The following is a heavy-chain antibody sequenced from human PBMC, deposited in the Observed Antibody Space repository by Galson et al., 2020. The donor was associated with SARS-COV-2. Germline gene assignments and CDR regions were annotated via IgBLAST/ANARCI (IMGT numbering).Heavy chain of an antibody. D-gene: IGHD2-21*02. J-gene: IGHJ4*02. V-gene: IGHV4-61*01. CDR3: ARGVSGDPFDY. CDR1: GGSVSRSNYY. CDR2: INYSGNT. Sequence: SETLSLTCTVSGGSVSRSNYYCTWIRPPPGKGLEWIGNINYSGNTKYNPSLKSRLTISVDTSKNQFSLQLTSVTAADAAVYYCARGVSGDPFDYWGQGTPVTVSS.